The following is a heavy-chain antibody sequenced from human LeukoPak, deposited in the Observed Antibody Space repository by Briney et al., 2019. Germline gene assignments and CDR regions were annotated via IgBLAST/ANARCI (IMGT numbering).Heavy chain of an antibody. J-gene: IGHJ4*02. CDR1: GSTFSSYW. CDR3: ARGWWGVDY. D-gene: IGHD2-8*02. V-gene: IGHV3-74*01. Sequence: GGSLRLSCAASGSTFSSYWMHWVRQAPGKGLVWVSHINTDGSSTTYADSVKGRFTISRDNAKNTLYLQMNSLRAEDTAVYYCARGWWGVDYWGQGTLVTVSS. CDR2: INTDGSST.